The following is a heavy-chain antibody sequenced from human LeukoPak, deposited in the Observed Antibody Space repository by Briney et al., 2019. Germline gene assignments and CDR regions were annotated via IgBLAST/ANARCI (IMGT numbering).Heavy chain of an antibody. V-gene: IGHV3-23*01. CDR3: TRNGAYALDS. CDR1: GFTFSSYA. D-gene: IGHD4-17*01. CDR2: ISNSGGST. J-gene: IGHJ4*02. Sequence: PGGSLRLSCAASGFTFSSYAMSWVRQAPGKGLEWVSSISNSGGSTYYADSVKGRFTISRDNSKNTLYLQMHNLRAEDTAVYYCTRNGAYALDSWGQGTLVTVSS.